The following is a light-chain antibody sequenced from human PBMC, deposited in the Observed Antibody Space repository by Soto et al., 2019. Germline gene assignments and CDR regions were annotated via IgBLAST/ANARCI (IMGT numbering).Light chain of an antibody. CDR2: DAS. CDR1: QSVSNY. CDR3: HQRSNWPPYT. J-gene: IGKJ2*01. V-gene: IGKV3-11*01. Sequence: EIVLTQSPATLSLSPGERATLSCRASQSVSNYLAWYQQKPGQAPRLLVYDASNRATGIPARFSGSGSGTDFTRTISSLEPEDLAVYYCHQRSNWPPYTFGQGTKLEIK.